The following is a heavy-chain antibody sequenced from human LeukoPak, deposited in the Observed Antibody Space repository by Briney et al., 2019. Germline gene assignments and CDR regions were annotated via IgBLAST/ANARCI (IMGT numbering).Heavy chain of an antibody. Sequence: GASVKVSCKASGYTFTGYYMHWVRQAPGQGLEWMGWINPNSGGTNYAQKFQGRVTMTRDTSISTAYMELSRLRSDDTAVYYCAREAVYDEDENWFDPWGQGTLVTVSS. CDR2: INPNSGGT. J-gene: IGHJ5*02. CDR3: AREAVYDEDENWFDP. D-gene: IGHD1-14*01. CDR1: GYTFTGYY. V-gene: IGHV1-2*02.